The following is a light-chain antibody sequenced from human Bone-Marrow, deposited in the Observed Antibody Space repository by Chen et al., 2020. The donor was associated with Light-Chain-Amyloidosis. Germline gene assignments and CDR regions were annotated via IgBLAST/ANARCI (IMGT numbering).Light chain of an antibody. CDR2: AHK. CDR3: QTYDSITYVV. V-gene: IGLV6-57*01. CDR1: SGSIASNS. J-gene: IGLJ2*01. Sequence: NFMLTQPHSVSESPGKTVTISCTRSSGSIASNSVQWYQQRPGSSPTTVIYAHKQRPSGVPDRFSGDIDLSANSDYLHISGLQTADEGDDYCQTYDSITYVVFGGGTKLTVL.